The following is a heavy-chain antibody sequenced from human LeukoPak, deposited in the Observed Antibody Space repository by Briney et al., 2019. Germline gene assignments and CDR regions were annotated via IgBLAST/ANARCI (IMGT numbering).Heavy chain of an antibody. CDR2: IYHRGST. CDR1: GASIHSYY. V-gene: IGHV4-59*01. D-gene: IGHD6-25*01. J-gene: IGHJ2*01. Sequence: SETLSLTCAVSGASIHSYYWSWIRHPPGKGLEWIGYIYHRGSTNDNPSVKSRVTISVDTSKNEFSLKLNSATAADTAVYYCASRSGEVGYFDLWGRGTLVTVSS. CDR3: ASRSGEVGYFDL.